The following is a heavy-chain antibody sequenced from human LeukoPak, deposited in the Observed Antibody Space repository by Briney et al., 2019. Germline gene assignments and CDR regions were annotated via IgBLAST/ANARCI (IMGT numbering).Heavy chain of an antibody. CDR1: GGTFSSYA. Sequence: SGKVSCKASGGTFSSYAISWVRKAPGQGLEWMGRIIPIFGTANYAQKFQGRVTMTRDTSISTAYMELSRLRSDDTAVYYCARGFSSGWYGAFDIWGQGTMVTVSS. J-gene: IGHJ3*02. V-gene: IGHV1-69*05. CDR2: IIPIFGTA. CDR3: ARGFSSGWYGAFDI. D-gene: IGHD6-19*01.